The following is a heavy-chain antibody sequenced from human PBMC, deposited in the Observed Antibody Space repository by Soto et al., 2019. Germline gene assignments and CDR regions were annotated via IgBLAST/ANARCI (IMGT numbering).Heavy chain of an antibody. Sequence: ASVKVSCKASGYTFTSYGISWVRQAPGQGLEWMGWISAYNGNTNYAQKLQGRVTMTTDTSASTAYMELRSLRSDDTAVYYCARMGITIFGVVISPFDYWGQGTLVTVSS. D-gene: IGHD3-3*01. V-gene: IGHV1-18*01. CDR1: GYTFTSYG. CDR3: ARMGITIFGVVISPFDY. CDR2: ISAYNGNT. J-gene: IGHJ4*02.